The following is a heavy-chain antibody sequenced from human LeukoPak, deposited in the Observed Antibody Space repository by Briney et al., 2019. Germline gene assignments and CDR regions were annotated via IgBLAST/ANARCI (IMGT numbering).Heavy chain of an antibody. V-gene: IGHV3-48*01. CDR1: GFTFSSYS. Sequence: GGSLRLSCAASGFTFSSYSMNWVRQAPGKGLEWVSYISSSYSTMYYADSVRGRFTISRDNAKNSLYLQMNSLKAEDTAIYYCAREVGTPQAFDIWGQGTMVTVSS. CDR3: AREVGTPQAFDI. CDR2: ISSSYSTM. D-gene: IGHD1-26*01. J-gene: IGHJ3*02.